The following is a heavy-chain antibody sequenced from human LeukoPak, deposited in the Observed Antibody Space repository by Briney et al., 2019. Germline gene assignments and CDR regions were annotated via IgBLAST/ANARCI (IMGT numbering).Heavy chain of an antibody. V-gene: IGHV1-18*04. CDR2: INPYNGNT. CDR1: GYTFTSYY. J-gene: IGHJ4*02. CDR3: ARGYYGSGSYLRGEFDY. D-gene: IGHD3-10*01. Sequence: GASVKVSCKASGYTFTSYYMHWVRQAPGQGLEWMGWINPYNGNTNYAQKFQGRVTMTTDTSTSTAYMELRSLRSDDTAVFYCARGYYGSGSYLRGEFDYWGQGTLVTVSS.